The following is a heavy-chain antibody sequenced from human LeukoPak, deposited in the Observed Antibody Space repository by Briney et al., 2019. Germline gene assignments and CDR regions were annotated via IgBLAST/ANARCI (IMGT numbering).Heavy chain of an antibody. J-gene: IGHJ5*02. CDR2: MFYNGAT. V-gene: IGHV4-39*01. D-gene: IGHD6-19*01. CDR3: PGHRTAVDWFDP. Sequence: PSETLSLTSSVSGGSISSKIDCWAWIRQPPEKGLEWIGCMFYNGATYNNPSLKSRVTLSVDTTKSQFSLKMTSVTAADTAVYYCPGHRTAVDWFDPWGQGTLVTVSS. CDR1: GGSISSKIDC.